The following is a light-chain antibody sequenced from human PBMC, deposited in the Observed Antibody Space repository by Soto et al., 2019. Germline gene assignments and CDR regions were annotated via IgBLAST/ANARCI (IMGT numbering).Light chain of an antibody. J-gene: IGKJ2*01. CDR3: QQYGSSPET. CDR2: RAS. V-gene: IGKV3-20*01. Sequence: ELVLPQSQGPLSLSPGEIATLSCRASQSVSSRYLAWYQQKPGQPPRLLIYRASSRATGIRERISGSGSGTDFTIPTNRLEPEEFAVYYCQQYGSSPETFGQGTKLEIK. CDR1: QSVSSRY.